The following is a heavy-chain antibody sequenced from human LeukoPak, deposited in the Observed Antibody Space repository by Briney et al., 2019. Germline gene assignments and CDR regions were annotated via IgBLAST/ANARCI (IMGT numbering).Heavy chain of an antibody. J-gene: IGHJ4*02. CDR1: GGSISSRNYS. V-gene: IGHV4-39*01. CDR3: ARHVYDPLTGYADC. CDR2: IYYSGSS. Sequence: SETLSLTCIVSGGSISSRNYSWGWVRQPPGKGLEWIGNIYYSGSSFYNPSLKSRVTMSLDTSKNQLSLKVSSVTAADTAVYYCARHVYDPLTGYADCWGQGTLVTVSS. D-gene: IGHD3-9*01.